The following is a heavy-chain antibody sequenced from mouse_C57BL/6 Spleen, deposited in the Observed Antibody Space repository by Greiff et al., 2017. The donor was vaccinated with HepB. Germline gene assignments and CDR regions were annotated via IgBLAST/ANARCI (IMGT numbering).Heavy chain of an antibody. CDR2: IDPSDSYT. D-gene: IGHD2-4*01. J-gene: IGHJ2*01. CDR3: AGMGDDDGRYYFDY. CDR1: GYTFTSYW. V-gene: IGHV1-59*01. Sequence: QVQLQQPGAELVRPGTSVKLSCKASGYTFTSYWMHWVKQRPGQGLEWIGVIDPSDSYTNYNQKFKGKATLTVDTSSSTAYMQLSSLTSEDSAVYYCAGMGDDDGRYYFDYWGQGTTLTVSS.